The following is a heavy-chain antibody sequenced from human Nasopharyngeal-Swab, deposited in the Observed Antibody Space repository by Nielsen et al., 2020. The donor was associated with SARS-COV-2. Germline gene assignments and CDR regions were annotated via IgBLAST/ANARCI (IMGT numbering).Heavy chain of an antibody. V-gene: IGHV1-8*01. CDR3: ARGRNDILTGYYKGYYYYGMDV. CDR1: GYTFTSYD. J-gene: IGHJ6*02. Sequence: ASVKVSYKASGYTFTSYDINWVRQATGQGLEWMGWMNPNSGNTGYAQKFQGRVTMTRNTSISTAYMELSSLRSEDTAVYYCARGRNDILTGYYKGYYYYGMDVWGQGTTVTVSS. D-gene: IGHD3-9*01. CDR2: MNPNSGNT.